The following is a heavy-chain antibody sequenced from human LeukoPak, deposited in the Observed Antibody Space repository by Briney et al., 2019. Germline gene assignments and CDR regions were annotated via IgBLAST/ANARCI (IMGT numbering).Heavy chain of an antibody. D-gene: IGHD3-22*01. CDR3: ARDPTYYYDSSDAFDI. J-gene: IGHJ3*02. CDR2: IKSDGSST. Sequence: GGSLRLSCAASGFTFSSYWMHWVRQAPGKGLVWVSRIKSDGSSTSYADSVKGRFTISRDNAKNTLYLQMNSLRAEDTAVYYCARDPTYYYDSSDAFDIWGQGTMVTVSS. V-gene: IGHV3-74*01. CDR1: GFTFSSYW.